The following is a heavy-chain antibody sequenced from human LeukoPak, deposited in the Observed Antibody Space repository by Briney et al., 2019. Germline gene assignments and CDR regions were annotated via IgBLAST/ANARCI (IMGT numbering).Heavy chain of an antibody. Sequence: SETLCLTCAVYGGSFSGYYWNWIRQPPGKGLEWIGEINHSGSANYNPSLKSRVTISIDTSKNQFSLKLSSVTAADTAVFYCARGLSNSRRTLLGLDYWGQGTLVTVSS. CDR3: ARGLSNSRRTLLGLDY. D-gene: IGHD2/OR15-2a*01. V-gene: IGHV4-34*01. CDR2: INHSGSA. J-gene: IGHJ4*02. CDR1: GGSFSGYY.